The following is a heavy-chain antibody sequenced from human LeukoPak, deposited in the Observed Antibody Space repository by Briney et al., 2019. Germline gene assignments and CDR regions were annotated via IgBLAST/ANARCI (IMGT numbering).Heavy chain of an antibody. Sequence: SETLSLTCTVSGGSVSPYFWSWIRQPPGKGLEWIGYIYYTGSTNYNPSLRSRVTISVDTSKNQFSLKLSSVTAADTAVYYCSRDGYSGLDYWGQGTLVTVSS. V-gene: IGHV4-59*02. CDR1: GGSVSPYF. J-gene: IGHJ4*02. D-gene: IGHD3-22*01. CDR2: IYYTGST. CDR3: SRDGYSGLDY.